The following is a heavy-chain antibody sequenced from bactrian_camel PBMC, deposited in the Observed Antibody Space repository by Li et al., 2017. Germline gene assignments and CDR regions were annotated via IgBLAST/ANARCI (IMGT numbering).Heavy chain of an antibody. J-gene: IGHJ7*01. D-gene: IGHD6*01. Sequence: VQLVESGGGSVQAGETLRLSCLASGFTFHDSDMNWFRQAPGNGCELVARINSDGDTYYADSVKGRFAISQDNAKNTLYLQMTSLKAEDTAMYYCAADLLGSWYVGQYYRGMDYWGKGTQVTV. V-gene: IGHV3S10*01. CDR2: INSDGDT. CDR1: GFTFHDSD.